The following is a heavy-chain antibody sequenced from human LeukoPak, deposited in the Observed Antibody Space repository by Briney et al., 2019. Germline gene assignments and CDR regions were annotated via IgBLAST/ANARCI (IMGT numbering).Heavy chain of an antibody. V-gene: IGHV4-59*12. CDR2: VHLDGRT. CDR3: AREGGFYRPLDY. D-gene: IGHD3-3*01. Sequence: PSETLSLTCTVSGDSINSYYWSWIRQPPGKGLEWIGEVHLDGRTNYNPSLKSRLIMSVDLPENHISLKLTSVTAADTAVYYCAREGGFYRPLDYSGQGTLVTVSS. J-gene: IGHJ4*02. CDR1: GDSINSYY.